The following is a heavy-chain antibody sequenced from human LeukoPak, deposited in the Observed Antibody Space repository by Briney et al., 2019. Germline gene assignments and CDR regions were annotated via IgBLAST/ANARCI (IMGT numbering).Heavy chain of an antibody. V-gene: IGHV3-21*01. D-gene: IGHD1-20*01. CDR3: ARDPDNWSFP. Sequence: RGSLRLSCAASGFTFSTYSMNWVRQAPGKGLEWVSSISSGGTYIYYADSVKGRFIISRDNARNSLYLQMNSLRADDTAVYYCARDPDNWSFPWGQGTLVTVSS. CDR2: ISSGGTYI. J-gene: IGHJ5*02. CDR1: GFTFSTYS.